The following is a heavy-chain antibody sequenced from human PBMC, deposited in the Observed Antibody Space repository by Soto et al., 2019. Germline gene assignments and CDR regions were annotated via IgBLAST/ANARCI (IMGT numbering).Heavy chain of an antibody. V-gene: IGHV1-69*13. Sequence: ASVKVSCKASGGTFSSYAICWVRHAPGQGLEWMGGIIPFFGTANYAQKFQGRVTITADESTSTAYMELSSLRSEDTAVYYCARVHGGASYYDFWSGYGRDYYYGMDVWGQGTTVTVSS. CDR2: IIPFFGTA. J-gene: IGHJ6*02. CDR3: ARVHGGASYYDFWSGYGRDYYYGMDV. D-gene: IGHD3-3*01. CDR1: GGTFSSYA.